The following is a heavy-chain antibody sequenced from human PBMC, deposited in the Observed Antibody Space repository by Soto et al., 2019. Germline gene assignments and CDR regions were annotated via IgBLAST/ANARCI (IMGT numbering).Heavy chain of an antibody. Sequence: EVQLVESGGGLVQPGGSLRLSCAASGFTVSSNYMSWVRQAPGKGLEWVSVIYSGGSTYYADSVKGRFTISRHNSKNTLYLQMNSLRAEDTAVYYCARGPIGRDGYKGFDYWGQGTLVTVSS. V-gene: IGHV3-53*04. CDR1: GFTVSSNY. CDR3: ARGPIGRDGYKGFDY. CDR2: IYSGGST. D-gene: IGHD5-12*01. J-gene: IGHJ4*02.